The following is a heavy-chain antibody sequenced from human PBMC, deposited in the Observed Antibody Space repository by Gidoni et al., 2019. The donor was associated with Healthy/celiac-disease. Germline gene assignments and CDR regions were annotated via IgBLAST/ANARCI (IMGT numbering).Heavy chain of an antibody. CDR1: GGSISSGGYY. D-gene: IGHD4-17*01. V-gene: IGHV4-31*03. CDR3: ARGGDYGGNSAPPAYDY. J-gene: IGHJ4*02. CDR2: IYYSGST. Sequence: QVQLQESGPGLVKPSQTLSLTCTVSGGSISSGGYYWRWIRQHPGKGLEWIGYIYYSGSTYYNPSLKSRVTISVDTSKNQFSLKLSSVTAADTAVYYCARGGDYGGNSAPPAYDYWGQGTLVTVSS.